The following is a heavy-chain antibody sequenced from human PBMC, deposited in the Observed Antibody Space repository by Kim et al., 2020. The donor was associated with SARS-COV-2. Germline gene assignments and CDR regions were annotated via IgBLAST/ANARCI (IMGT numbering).Heavy chain of an antibody. CDR3: ARDNYRHTRVDV. Sequence: TEYAASVKGRFTVSRDDSKNLAYLQMSSLKTEDTAVYFCARDNYRHTRVDVWGQGTTVTVSS. CDR2: T. D-gene: IGHD3-10*01. V-gene: IGHV3-72*01. J-gene: IGHJ6*02.